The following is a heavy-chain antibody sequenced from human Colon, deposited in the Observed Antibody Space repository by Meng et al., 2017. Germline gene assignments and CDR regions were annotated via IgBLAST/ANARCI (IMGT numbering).Heavy chain of an antibody. CDR1: GGSISSGGFY. CDR3: ARTNYGDYNWFDP. CDR2: IYYSGST. J-gene: IGHJ5*02. D-gene: IGHD4-17*01. Sequence: VQLQEAGPGLVKPSQTLSLTCTVSGGSISSGGFYWSWIRQHPGKGLEWIVYIYYSGSTYYNPSLRSRVAISIDTSKNQFSLKLTSVTAADTAVYFCARTNYGDYNWFDPWGQGTLVTVSS. V-gene: IGHV4-31*03.